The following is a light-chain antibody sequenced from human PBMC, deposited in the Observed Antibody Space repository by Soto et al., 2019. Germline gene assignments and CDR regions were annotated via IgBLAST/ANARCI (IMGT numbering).Light chain of an antibody. J-gene: IGKJ1*01. CDR2: GAS. CDR3: QQSGRP. CDR1: QSVSNSY. Sequence: EIVLTQSPGTLSLSPGERATLSCRASQSVSNSYLAWYQQKPGQAPRLLIHGASSRATGIPDRFSGSGSGTDFTLTISRLEPEDSAVYYCQQSGRPFGQGTKVDI. V-gene: IGKV3-20*01.